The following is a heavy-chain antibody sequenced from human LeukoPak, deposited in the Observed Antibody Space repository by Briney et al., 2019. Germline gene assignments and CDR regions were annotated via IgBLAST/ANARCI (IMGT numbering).Heavy chain of an antibody. D-gene: IGHD2-2*01. Sequence: PGGSLRLSCAASGFTFSDYYMSWIRQAPGKGLEWVSYISSSGSTIYYADSVKGRFTISRDNAKNSLYLQMNSLIAEDTAVYYCARPLGYCSSTSCSPSSYYYYMDVWGKGTTVTVSS. CDR1: GFTFSDYY. CDR2: ISSSGSTI. J-gene: IGHJ6*03. V-gene: IGHV3-11*04. CDR3: ARPLGYCSSTSCSPSSYYYYMDV.